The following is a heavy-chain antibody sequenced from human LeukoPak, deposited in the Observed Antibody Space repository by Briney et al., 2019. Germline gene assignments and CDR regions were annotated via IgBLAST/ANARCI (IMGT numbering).Heavy chain of an antibody. CDR1: GFTFSSSA. V-gene: IGHV3-23*01. J-gene: IGHJ4*02. D-gene: IGHD6-13*01. CDR3: AKGGISEDGLDY. CDR2: VSSTSIT. Sequence: GGCLRLSCAASGFTFSSSAMTWVGQTPGKGLDWVSSVSSTSITYYADSVRGRFTISRDNSKNMLYLQMNSLRAKDTALYYCAKGGISEDGLDYWGQGTLVTVSS.